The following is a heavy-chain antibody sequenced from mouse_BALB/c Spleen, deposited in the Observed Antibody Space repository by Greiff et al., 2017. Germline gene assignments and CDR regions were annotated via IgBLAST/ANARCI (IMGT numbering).Heavy chain of an antibody. CDR2: ISNGGGST. CDR3: ARQLRLGAMDY. D-gene: IGHD1-2*01. Sequence: EVMLVESGGGLVQPGGSLKLSCAASGFTFSSYTMSWVRQTPEKRLEWVAYISNGGGSTYYPDTVKGRFTISRDNAKNTLYLQMSSLKSEDTAMYYCARQLRLGAMDYWGQGTSVTVSS. V-gene: IGHV5-12-2*01. CDR1: GFTFSSYT. J-gene: IGHJ4*01.